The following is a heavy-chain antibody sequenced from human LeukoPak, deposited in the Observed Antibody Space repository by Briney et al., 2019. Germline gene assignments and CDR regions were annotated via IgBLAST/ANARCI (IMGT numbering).Heavy chain of an antibody. CDR1: GYTFTSYG. D-gene: IGHD2-2*02. CDR3: AATDIVVVPAAIPDLDI. J-gene: IGHJ6*02. Sequence: ASVKVSCKASGYTFTSYGISWVRQAPGQGLEWMGWISAYNGNTNYAQKLQGRVTMTTDTSTSTAYMELRSLRSDDTAVYYCAATDIVVVPAAIPDLDIWGQGTTVTVSS. V-gene: IGHV1-18*01. CDR2: ISAYNGNT.